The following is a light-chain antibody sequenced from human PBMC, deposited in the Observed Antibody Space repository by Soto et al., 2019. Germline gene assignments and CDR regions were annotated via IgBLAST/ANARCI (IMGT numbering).Light chain of an antibody. J-gene: IGKJ3*01. CDR1: QSVSSSY. CDR2: GAS. CDR3: QHYYCSPFT. V-gene: IGKV3-20*01. Sequence: VLTQTPGTLSLSPGEGATLSCRASQSVSSSYLAWYQQKPGQAPRLLIYGASSRATGSPDMFSGSGSWTDFTLTISTLQTEDFAVYYCQHYYCSPFTSRPGTIVDI.